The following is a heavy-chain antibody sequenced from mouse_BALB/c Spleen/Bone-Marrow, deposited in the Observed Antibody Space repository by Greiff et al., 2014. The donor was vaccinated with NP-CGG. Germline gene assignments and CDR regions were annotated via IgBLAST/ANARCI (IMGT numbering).Heavy chain of an antibody. CDR1: GFTFSDYY. Sequence: EVQLVESGGGLVKPGGSLKLSCAASGFTFSDYYMYWVRQTPEKRLEWVATISDGGSYTYYPDSVKGRFTISRDKAKNNLYLQMSSLKSEDTAMYYCARYGSSPYAMDYWGQGTSVTVSS. CDR3: ARYGSSPYAMDY. D-gene: IGHD1-1*01. J-gene: IGHJ4*01. V-gene: IGHV5-4*02. CDR2: ISDGGSYT.